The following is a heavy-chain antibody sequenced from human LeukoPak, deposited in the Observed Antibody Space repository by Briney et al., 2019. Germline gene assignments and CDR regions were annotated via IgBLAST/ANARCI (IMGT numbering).Heavy chain of an antibody. V-gene: IGHV3-23*01. CDR3: AKVNYDILTGQSDY. CDR2: IRGSGDRT. Sequence: GGSLRLSCAASGFTFSSYGMSWVRQAPGKGLEWVSGIRGSGDRTFYADSVKGRFTISRDNSENTVYLQMSSLRVEDTAVYYCAKVNYDILTGQSDYWGQGTLVTVSS. D-gene: IGHD3-9*01. J-gene: IGHJ4*02. CDR1: GFTFSSYG.